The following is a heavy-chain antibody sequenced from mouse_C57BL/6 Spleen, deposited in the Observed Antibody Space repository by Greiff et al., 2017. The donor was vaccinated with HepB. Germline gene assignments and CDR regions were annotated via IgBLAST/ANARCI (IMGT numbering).Heavy chain of an antibody. CDR3: AREGHYYGSSPWYFDV. CDR1: GYTFTSYW. J-gene: IGHJ1*03. V-gene: IGHV1-55*01. CDR2: IYPGSGST. D-gene: IGHD1-1*01. Sequence: QVQLQQPGAELVKPGASVKMSCKASGYTFTSYWITWVKQRPGQGLEWIGDIYPGSGSTNYNEKFKSKATLTVDTSSSTAYTQLSSLTSEDSAVYYCAREGHYYGSSPWYFDVWGTGTTVTVSS.